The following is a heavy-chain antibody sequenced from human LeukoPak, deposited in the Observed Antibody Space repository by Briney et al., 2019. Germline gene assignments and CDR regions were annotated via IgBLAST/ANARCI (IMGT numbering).Heavy chain of an antibody. J-gene: IGHJ6*02. D-gene: IGHD1-26*01. Sequence: ASVKVSCKVSGYTLTELSMHWVRQAPGKGLEWMGGFDPEDGETIYAQKFQGRVTMTEDTSTDTAYMELSSLRSEDTAVYYCATLKASGSYYYYYGMDVWGQGTTVTVSS. CDR2: FDPEDGET. CDR3: ATLKASGSYYYYYGMDV. CDR1: GYTLTELS. V-gene: IGHV1-24*01.